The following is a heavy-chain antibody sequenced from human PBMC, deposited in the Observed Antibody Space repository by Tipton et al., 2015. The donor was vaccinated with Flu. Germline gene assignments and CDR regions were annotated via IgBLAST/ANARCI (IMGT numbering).Heavy chain of an antibody. CDR2: IHSRGTT. CDR1: GGSITTGSYF. Sequence: TLSLTCTVSGGSITTGSYFWTWIRQPAGEEPEWIGRIHSRGTTKYHPSLNSRVTISMDTSKNQFSLKLTSVTDADTSVYYCARGYDFYNGWYYFDYWGQGVLVTVSS. J-gene: IGHJ4*02. D-gene: IGHD5-12*01. V-gene: IGHV4-61*02. CDR3: ARGYDFYNGWYYFDY.